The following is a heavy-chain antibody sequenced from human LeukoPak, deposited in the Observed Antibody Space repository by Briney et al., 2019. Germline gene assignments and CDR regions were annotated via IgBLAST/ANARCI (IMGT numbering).Heavy chain of an antibody. CDR3: ARTTEGGYTYDYFYYYYMDV. Sequence: SETLSLTCAVYGGSFSGYHWSWIRQPPGKGLQWIGYIHYSGSTNYNPSLKSRLTISVDTSKNQFSLKLTSVTAADTAVYYCARTTEGGYTYDYFYYYYMDVWGKGTTVTISS. CDR2: IHYSGST. V-gene: IGHV4-59*01. J-gene: IGHJ6*03. D-gene: IGHD5-18*01. CDR1: GGSFSGYH.